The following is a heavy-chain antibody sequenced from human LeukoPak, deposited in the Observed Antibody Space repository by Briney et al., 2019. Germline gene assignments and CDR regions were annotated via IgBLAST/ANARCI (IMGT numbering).Heavy chain of an antibody. CDR2: ISSSSSYI. J-gene: IGHJ3*02. V-gene: IGHV3-21*01. CDR1: GFTFSSYS. D-gene: IGHD2-2*01. Sequence: GGSLRLSCAASGFTFSSYSMNWVRQAPGKGLEWVSSISSSSSYIYYADSVKGRFTISRDNTKNSLYLQMNSLRAEDTAVYYCARSKYQLPRDAFDIWGQGTMVTVSS. CDR3: ARSKYQLPRDAFDI.